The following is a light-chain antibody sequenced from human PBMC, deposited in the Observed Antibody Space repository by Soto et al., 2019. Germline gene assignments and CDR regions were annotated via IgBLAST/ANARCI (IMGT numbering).Light chain of an antibody. CDR1: SSDVGNYNL. CDR3: CSYAGRSTWV. V-gene: IGLV2-23*01. J-gene: IGLJ3*02. CDR2: EGN. Sequence: QSALTQPASVSGSPGQSVTISCSGTSSDVGNYNLVSWYQHHRAKPHKLIIYEGNQPPAGVSDRFSGSKSGNTAPLTSSGLQAEDEADYYCCSYAGRSTWVFGGGTKLTVL.